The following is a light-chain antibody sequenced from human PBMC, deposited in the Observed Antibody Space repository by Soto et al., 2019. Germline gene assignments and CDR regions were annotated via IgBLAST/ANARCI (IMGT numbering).Light chain of an antibody. CDR2: KAS. J-gene: IGKJ4*01. Sequence: EVVLTQSPLSPPVTLGQPASISCRSSQSLVYGDGNTYLNWFQQRPGQSPRRLIHKASNRDSGVPDRFSGSGSGTEFTLTISRVEADDVGIYYCMQGSHWPLTFGGGTKVEIK. V-gene: IGKV2-30*01. CDR3: MQGSHWPLT. CDR1: QSLVYGDGNTY.